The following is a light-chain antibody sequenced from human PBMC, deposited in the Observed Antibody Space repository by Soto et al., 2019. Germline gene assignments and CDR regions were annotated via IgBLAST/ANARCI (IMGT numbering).Light chain of an antibody. CDR1: QSVRSTY. Sequence: EIVLTQSPGTLSLSPGERATLSCRASQSVRSTYLGWYQHKRGQAPRLLIYGASNRATGIPDRFSGSGSGTDFTLIINRLEPEDVAIYYCQQYGGSPRITFGQGTRLEIK. J-gene: IGKJ5*01. V-gene: IGKV3-20*01. CDR3: QQYGGSPRIT. CDR2: GAS.